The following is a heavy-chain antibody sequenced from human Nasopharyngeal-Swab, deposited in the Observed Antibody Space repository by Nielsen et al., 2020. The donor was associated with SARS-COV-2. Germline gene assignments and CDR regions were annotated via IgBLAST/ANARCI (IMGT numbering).Heavy chain of an antibody. J-gene: IGHJ5*02. D-gene: IGHD3-10*01. CDR3: ARGGSGSYYNSPTNWFDP. CDR2: IYYSGST. V-gene: IGHV4-59*13. CDR1: GDSISSYY. Sequence: SETLSLTCTVSGDSISSYYWSWIRQPPGKGLEWIGYIYYSGSTNYNPSLKSRVTISVDTSKNQFSLKLSSVTAADTAVYYCARGGSGSYYNSPTNWFDPWGQGTLVTVSS.